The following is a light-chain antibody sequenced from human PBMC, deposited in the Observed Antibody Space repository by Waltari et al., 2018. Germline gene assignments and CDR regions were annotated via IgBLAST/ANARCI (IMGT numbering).Light chain of an antibody. CDR2: DVN. V-gene: IGLV2-8*01. J-gene: IGLJ2*01. CDR3: NSFAGSDTVV. Sequence: QSALTQPPSASGSPGQSVTISCTGTSGDIGAYNSVNWYRQNQGKVPKLMINDVNRRPSGVPDRFSGSKSGNTASLTVSGLQPEDEAVYYCNSFAGSDTVVFGGGTTLTVL. CDR1: SGDIGAYNS.